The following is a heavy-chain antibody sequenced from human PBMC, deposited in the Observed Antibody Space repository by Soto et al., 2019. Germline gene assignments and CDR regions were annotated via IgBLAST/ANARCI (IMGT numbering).Heavy chain of an antibody. CDR1: GFTFSSYA. Sequence: QVQLLESEGGVVQPGRSLRLSCAASGFTFSSYAMHWVSQAPGKGLEWVAVISYDGSNKYYADSVKGRFTISRDNSKNTLYLQMNSLRAEDTAVYYCARGYEWSPDYWGQGTLVTVSS. CDR2: ISYDGSNK. V-gene: IGHV3-30-3*01. CDR3: ARGYEWSPDY. J-gene: IGHJ4*02. D-gene: IGHD3-3*01.